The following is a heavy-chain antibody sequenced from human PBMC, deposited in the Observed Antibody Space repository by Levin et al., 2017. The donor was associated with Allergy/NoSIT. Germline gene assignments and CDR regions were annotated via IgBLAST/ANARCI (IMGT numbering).Heavy chain of an antibody. CDR3: ARGPPLAS. J-gene: IGHJ5*01. CDR2: INHSGFT. V-gene: IGHV4-30-2*01. CDR1: GDSISRGSYS. Sequence: SETLSLTCTVSGDSISRGSYSWSWIRQPSGKGLEWIGYINHSGFTFFNPSLKSRLTISLDRPKNQFSLRLDSVTAADTAVYYCARGPPLASWCQGILVTVSS.